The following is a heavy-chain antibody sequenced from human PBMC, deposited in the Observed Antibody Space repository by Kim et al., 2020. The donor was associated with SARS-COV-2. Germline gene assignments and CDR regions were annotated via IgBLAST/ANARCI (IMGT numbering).Heavy chain of an antibody. Sequence: ASVKVSCKASGYTFTSYGISWVRQAPGQGLEWMGWISAYNGNTNYAQKLQGRVTMTTDTSTSTAYMELRSLRSDDTAVYYCARRASYYDFWSGYQPPYYMDVWGKGTTVTVSS. CDR2: ISAYNGNT. D-gene: IGHD3-3*01. CDR3: ARRASYYDFWSGYQPPYYMDV. CDR1: GYTFTSYG. J-gene: IGHJ6*03. V-gene: IGHV1-18*01.